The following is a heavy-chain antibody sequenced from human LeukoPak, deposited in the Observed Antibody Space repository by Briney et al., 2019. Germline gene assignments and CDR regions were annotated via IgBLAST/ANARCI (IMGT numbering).Heavy chain of an antibody. V-gene: IGHV1-18*01. CDR1: GYTFTSYG. Sequence: ASVKVSCKASGYTFTSYGISWVRQAPGHGLEWMGWISAYNGNTNYVQKFQGRVTMTTDTSTTTAYMELRSLRSEDTAVYYCARDSRWLQSPYYFDYWGQGTLVTVSS. J-gene: IGHJ4*02. CDR3: ARDSRWLQSPYYFDY. D-gene: IGHD5-24*01. CDR2: ISAYNGNT.